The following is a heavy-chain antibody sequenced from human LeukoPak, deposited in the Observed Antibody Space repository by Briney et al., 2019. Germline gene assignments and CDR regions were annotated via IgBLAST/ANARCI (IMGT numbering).Heavy chain of an antibody. D-gene: IGHD3-10*01. J-gene: IGHJ4*02. V-gene: IGHV4-39*01. CDR3: ARGDYYGSGSYYQSPPDY. CDR1: GGSISSSSYY. Sequence: SETLSLTCTVSGGSISSSSYYWGWIRQPPGKGLEWIGSIYYSGSTYYNPSLKSRVTISVDTSKNQFSLKLSSVTAADTAVYYCARGDYYGSGSYYQSPPDYWGRGTLVTVSS. CDR2: IYYSGST.